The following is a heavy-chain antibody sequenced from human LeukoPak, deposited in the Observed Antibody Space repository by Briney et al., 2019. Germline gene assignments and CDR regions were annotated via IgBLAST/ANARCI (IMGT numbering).Heavy chain of an antibody. CDR3: ARGVPVGITIFGVVPYYFDY. CDR1: GGSISSSNW. J-gene: IGHJ4*02. Sequence: SGTLSLTCAVSGGSISSSNWWSWVRQPPGKGLEWIGEIYHSGSTNYNPSLKSRVTISVDKSKNQFSLKLSSVTAADTAVYYCARGVPVGITIFGVVPYYFDYWGQGTLVTVSS. CDR2: IYHSGST. D-gene: IGHD3-3*01. V-gene: IGHV4-4*02.